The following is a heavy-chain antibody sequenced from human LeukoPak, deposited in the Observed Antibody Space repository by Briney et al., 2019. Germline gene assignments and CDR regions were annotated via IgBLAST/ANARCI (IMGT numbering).Heavy chain of an antibody. J-gene: IGHJ4*02. Sequence: GASVKVSCKASGYTFASYDINWVRQATGQGLEWLGWMNPNSGSTGYAQKFQGRVTMTRNTSISTAYMELSSLRSEDTAVYYCARVRGAYCGGDCSYFDYWGQGTLVTVSS. CDR2: MNPNSGST. D-gene: IGHD2-21*02. CDR3: ARVRGAYCGGDCSYFDY. V-gene: IGHV1-8*01. CDR1: GYTFASYD.